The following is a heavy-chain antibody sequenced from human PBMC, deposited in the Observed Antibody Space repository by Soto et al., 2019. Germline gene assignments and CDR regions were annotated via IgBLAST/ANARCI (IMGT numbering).Heavy chain of an antibody. CDR1: GYFFTGYY. V-gene: IGHV1-2*02. D-gene: IGHD3-22*01. Sequence: GXLVKVPCTASGYFFTGYYIHWVRQAPGQGLEWMGWINPKSGGTKYAEKFQGRVSMTGDTSITTAYMELSSLRSDDTAVYYCATDRVAFAMWGQGTKVTVSS. J-gene: IGHJ3*02. CDR3: ATDRVAFAM. CDR2: INPKSGGT.